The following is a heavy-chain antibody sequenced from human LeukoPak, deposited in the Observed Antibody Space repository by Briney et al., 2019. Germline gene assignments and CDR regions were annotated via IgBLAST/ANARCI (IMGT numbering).Heavy chain of an antibody. Sequence: GGSLRLSCAASGFTFSSYWMNWVRQAPGQGLEWVANIKHDASEIYYVDSVKGRFTISRDDAKNSLYLQMKNLRAEDTAVYYCEGERGDAFDVWGQGTMVTVSS. V-gene: IGHV3-7*01. CDR3: EGERGDAFDV. J-gene: IGHJ3*01. CDR2: IKHDASEI. CDR1: GFTFSSYW.